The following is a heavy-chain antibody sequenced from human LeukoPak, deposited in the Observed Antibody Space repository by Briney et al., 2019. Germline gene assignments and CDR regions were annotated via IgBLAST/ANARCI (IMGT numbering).Heavy chain of an antibody. J-gene: IGHJ6*03. CDR3: ARDREDIVVVPAAKGGYYYYMDV. CDR2: IIPIFGTA. CDR1: GGTFSSYA. Sequence: SVKVSCKASGGTFSSYAISWVRQAPGQGLEWMGGIIPIFGTANYAQKFQGRVTITTDESTNTAYMELSSLRSEDTAVYYCARDREDIVVVPAAKGGYYYYMDVWGKGTTVTVSS. D-gene: IGHD2-2*01. V-gene: IGHV1-69*05.